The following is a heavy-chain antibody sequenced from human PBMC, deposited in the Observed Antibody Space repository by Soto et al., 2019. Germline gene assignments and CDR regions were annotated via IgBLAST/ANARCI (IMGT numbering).Heavy chain of an antibody. CDR3: ARDLRGAFDY. Sequence: GGSLRLSCAASGFTFSNYAMSWVRQAPGKGLEWITSVRGGGDLTYYADSVKGRFTISRDNSQNTINLQMHGLRAEDSAVYYCARDLRGAFDYWGKGTVVTVSS. CDR1: GFTFSNYA. CDR2: VRGGGDLT. D-gene: IGHD1-26*01. V-gene: IGHV3-23*01. J-gene: IGHJ4*02.